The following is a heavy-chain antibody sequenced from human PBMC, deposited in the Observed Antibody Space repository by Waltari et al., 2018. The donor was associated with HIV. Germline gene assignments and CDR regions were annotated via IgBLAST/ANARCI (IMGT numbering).Heavy chain of an antibody. V-gene: IGHV4-59*01. CDR3: ARENYDSSGYYYPDY. J-gene: IGHJ4*02. CDR2: IYYSGST. D-gene: IGHD3-22*01. Sequence: QVQLQESGPGLVKPSETLSLTCTVSGGSISSYYWSWIRQPPGKGLVWLVYIYYSGSTNYNPSLKCRVTISVDTSKNQFSLKLGSVTAADTAVYYCARENYDSSGYYYPDYWGQGTLVTVSS. CDR1: GGSISSYY.